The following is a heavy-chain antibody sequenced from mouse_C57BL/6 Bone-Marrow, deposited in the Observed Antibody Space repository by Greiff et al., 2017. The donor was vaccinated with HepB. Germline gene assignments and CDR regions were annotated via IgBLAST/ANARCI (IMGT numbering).Heavy chain of an antibody. Sequence: EVQLQQSGPELVKPGASVKISCKASGYSFTGYYMNWVKQSPEKSLEWIGEINPSTGGTTYNQKFKAKATLTVDKSSSTAYMQLKSLTSEDSAVYYCARRGGNYYVSSLWYFDVWGTGTTVTVSS. CDR3: ARRGGNYYVSSLWYFDV. CDR2: INPSTGGT. J-gene: IGHJ1*03. D-gene: IGHD1-1*01. CDR1: GYSFTGYY. V-gene: IGHV1-42*01.